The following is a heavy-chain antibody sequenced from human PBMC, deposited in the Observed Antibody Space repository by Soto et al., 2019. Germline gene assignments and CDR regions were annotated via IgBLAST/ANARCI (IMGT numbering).Heavy chain of an antibody. V-gene: IGHV1-18*01. CDR1: GYTFTSYG. D-gene: IGHD6-19*01. J-gene: IGHJ6*02. CDR3: ARDQWLVHVYYYYGMDV. Sequence: VASVKVSCKASGYTFTSYGISWVRQAPGQGLEWMGWISAYNGNTNYAQKLQGRVTMTTDTSTSTAYMELRSLRSDDTAVYYCARDQWLVHVYYYYGMDVWGQGTTVTSP. CDR2: ISAYNGNT.